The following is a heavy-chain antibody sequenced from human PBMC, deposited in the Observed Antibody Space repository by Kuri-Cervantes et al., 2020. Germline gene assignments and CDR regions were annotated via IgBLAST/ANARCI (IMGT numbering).Heavy chain of an antibody. Sequence: ASVKVSCKASGYTFTSYDINWVRQATGQGLEWMGWINAGDGYTKYSQKFQDRVVITRDTSASTAYMELSSLRSEDTAVYYCASGDVIRGVNNAFDIWGQGTMVTVSS. D-gene: IGHD3-10*01. CDR2: INAGDGYT. CDR3: ASGDVIRGVNNAFDI. CDR1: GYTFTSYD. J-gene: IGHJ3*02. V-gene: IGHV1-3*01.